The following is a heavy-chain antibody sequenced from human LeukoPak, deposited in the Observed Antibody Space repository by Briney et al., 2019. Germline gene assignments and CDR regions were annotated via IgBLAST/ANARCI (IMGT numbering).Heavy chain of an antibody. CDR2: INLNNGGT. D-gene: IGHD2-2*01. V-gene: IGHV1-2*02. CDR1: GYTFTGYH. J-gene: IGHJ3*02. CDR3: ATAHHYCLDTSCHPNDAFDI. Sequence: PSASVKVSCKASGYTFTGYHMHWVRQAPGQGLEWMGWINLNNGGTNFAQTFQGRVTMTRDTSISTAYMELTRLRSDDTAVYYCATAHHYCLDTSCHPNDAFDIWGQGTMVTVSS.